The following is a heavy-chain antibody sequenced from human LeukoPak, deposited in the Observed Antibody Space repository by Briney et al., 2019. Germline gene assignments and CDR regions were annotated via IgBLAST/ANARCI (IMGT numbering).Heavy chain of an antibody. D-gene: IGHD6-13*01. V-gene: IGHV4-59*11. CDR2: IYNSGNT. CDR1: GGSITTHH. CDR3: ARVFSSWSFDY. J-gene: IGHJ4*02. Sequence: SETLSLTCTVSGGSITTHHWTWIRQPPGKGLEWIGYIYNSGNTNHNPSLKSRVTISVVTSRNQMSLKVSSVTAADTAVYYCARVFSSWSFDYWGQGTLVTVSS.